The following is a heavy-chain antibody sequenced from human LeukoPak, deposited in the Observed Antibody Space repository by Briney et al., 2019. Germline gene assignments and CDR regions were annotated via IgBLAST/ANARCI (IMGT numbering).Heavy chain of an antibody. J-gene: IGHJ4*02. CDR1: GFTFDDYA. CDR2: ISWNSGSI. Sequence: PGGSLRLSCAASGFTFDDYAMPWVRQAPGKGLEWVSGISWNSGSIGYADSVKGRFTISRDNAKNSLYLQMNSLRAEDTALYYCAKATCIAAAGCYFDYWGQGTLVTVSS. CDR3: AKATCIAAAGCYFDY. V-gene: IGHV3-9*01. D-gene: IGHD6-13*01.